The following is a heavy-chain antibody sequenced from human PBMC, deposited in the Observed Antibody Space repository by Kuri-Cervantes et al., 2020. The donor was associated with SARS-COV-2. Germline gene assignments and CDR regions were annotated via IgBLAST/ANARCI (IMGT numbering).Heavy chain of an antibody. Sequence: GESLKISCAASGFTFSSYEMNWVRQAPGKGLEWVSSITSTSGSLYYADSVKGRFTISRDNAGNSLYLQMDGLRAEDTAVYYCVRRVAGSSTWYGDCWGQGILVTVSS. V-gene: IGHV3-21*01. D-gene: IGHD6-13*01. J-gene: IGHJ4*02. CDR2: ITSTSGSL. CDR1: GFTFSSYE. CDR3: VRRVAGSSTWYGDC.